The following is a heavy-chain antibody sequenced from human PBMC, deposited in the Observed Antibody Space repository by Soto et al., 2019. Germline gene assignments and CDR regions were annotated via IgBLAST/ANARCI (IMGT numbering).Heavy chain of an antibody. V-gene: IGHV1-18*04. J-gene: IGHJ5*02. CDR1: GYTFTSYG. Sequence: QVQLVQSGAEVKKPGASVKVSCKASGYTFTSYGISWVRQAPGQALEWLGWISAYNGNTNYAQKLQGRITMTTATYTRTAYMELRSLRSYDTAVYYCARDPTIPMTSVTRNWFDPSGQGTLVTVSS. CDR3: ARDPTIPMTSVTRNWFDP. D-gene: IGHD4-17*01. CDR2: ISAYNGNT.